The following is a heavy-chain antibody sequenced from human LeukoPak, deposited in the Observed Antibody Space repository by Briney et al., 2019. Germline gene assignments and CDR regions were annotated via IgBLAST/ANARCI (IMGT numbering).Heavy chain of an antibody. Sequence: SETLSLTCTVSGGSISSGDYYWSWIRQPPGKGLEWIGYIYYSGSTYYNPSLKSRVTISVDTSKNQFSLKLSSVTAADTAVYYCARGSSWRNNPFDYWGQGTLVTVSS. J-gene: IGHJ4*02. CDR2: IYYSGST. CDR1: GGSISSGDYY. V-gene: IGHV4-30-4*02. D-gene: IGHD6-13*01. CDR3: ARGSSWRNNPFDY.